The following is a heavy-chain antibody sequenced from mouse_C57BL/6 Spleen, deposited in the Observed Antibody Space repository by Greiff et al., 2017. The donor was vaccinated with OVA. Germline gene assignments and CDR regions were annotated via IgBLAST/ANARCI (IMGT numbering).Heavy chain of an antibody. J-gene: IGHJ1*03. CDR3: AREGITTGDWYFDV. CDR1: GYAFSSSW. Sequence: QVQLQQSGPGLVKPGASVKISCKASGYAFSSSWMNWVKQGPGKGLEWIGRIYPGDGDTNYNGAFKGKARLTAAKSSSTAYMQLSSLTSEDSAVYFCAREGITTGDWYFDVWGTGTTVTVSS. D-gene: IGHD1-1*01. CDR2: IYPGDGDT. V-gene: IGHV1-82*01.